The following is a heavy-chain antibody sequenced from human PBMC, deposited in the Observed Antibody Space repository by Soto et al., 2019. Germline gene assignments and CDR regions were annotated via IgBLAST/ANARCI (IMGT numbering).Heavy chain of an antibody. D-gene: IGHD3-16*01. Sequence: GGSLRLSREASGFSPGGDSIDWVRQAPGKGLEWVSSITSGGNYIFYSDSVKGRFTISRDNAKNSLFLQMDSLKTEDTAVYYCTRKKGSQLRLDVWGQGTTVTVSS. V-gene: IGHV3-21*06. J-gene: IGHJ6*02. CDR3: TRKKGSQLRLDV. CDR2: ITSGGNYI. CDR1: GFSPGGDS.